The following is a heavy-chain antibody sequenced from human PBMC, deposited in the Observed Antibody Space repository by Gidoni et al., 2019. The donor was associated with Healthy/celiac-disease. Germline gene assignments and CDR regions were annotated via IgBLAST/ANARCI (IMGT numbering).Heavy chain of an antibody. J-gene: IGHJ2*01. V-gene: IGHV4-34*01. CDR2: INHSGST. Sequence: QVQLQQWGAGLLKPSETLSLTCAVYGGSFSGYYWSWIRQPPGKGLEWIGEINHSGSTHYNPSLKSRVTISVDTSKTRFSLKLSSVTAADTAVYYCARVGNLVVLAATSYCYFDLWGRGTLVTVSS. CDR1: GGSFSGYY. D-gene: IGHD2-15*01. CDR3: ARVGNLVVLAATSYCYFDL.